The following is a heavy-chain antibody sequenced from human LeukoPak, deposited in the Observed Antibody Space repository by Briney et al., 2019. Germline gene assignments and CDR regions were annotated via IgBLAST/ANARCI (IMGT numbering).Heavy chain of an antibody. CDR3: ARGWSTKRNNYYYYYGMDV. Sequence: SETLSLTCEVSGGSFRVYYWNWIRQSPGKGLEWIAEINHSGSTNYNPSLKSRVTISVDTSKNQFSLKLSSVTAADTAVYYCARGWSTKRNNYYYYYGMDVWGQGTTVTVSS. J-gene: IGHJ6*02. CDR2: INHSGST. CDR1: GGSFRVYY. V-gene: IGHV4-34*01. D-gene: IGHD1-14*01.